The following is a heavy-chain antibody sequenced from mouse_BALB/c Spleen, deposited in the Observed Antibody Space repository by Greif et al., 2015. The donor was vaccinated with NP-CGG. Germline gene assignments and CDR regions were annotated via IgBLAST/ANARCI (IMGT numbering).Heavy chain of an antibody. CDR1: GFAFRSYD. Sequence: DVMLVESGGGLVKPGGSLKLSRAASGFAFRSYDMSWVRQTPEKRLEWVAYISSGGGSTYYPDTVKGRFTISRDNAKNTLYLQMSSLKSEDTAMYYCARHGGYYDYWGQGTTLTVSS. D-gene: IGHD2-3*01. CDR2: ISSGGGST. CDR3: ARHGGYYDY. J-gene: IGHJ2*01. V-gene: IGHV5-12-1*01.